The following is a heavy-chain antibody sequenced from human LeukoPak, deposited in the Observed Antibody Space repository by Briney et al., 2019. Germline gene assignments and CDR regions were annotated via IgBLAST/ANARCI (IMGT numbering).Heavy chain of an antibody. D-gene: IGHD3-22*01. Sequence: PSETLSLTCTVSGGSISSYYWSWIRQPPGKGLEWIGYIYYSGSTNYNPSLKSRVTISVDTSKNQFSLKLSSVTAADTAVYYGARVITTVDAFDIWGQGTMVTVSS. J-gene: IGHJ3*02. CDR3: ARVITTVDAFDI. CDR2: IYYSGST. CDR1: GGSISSYY. V-gene: IGHV4-59*01.